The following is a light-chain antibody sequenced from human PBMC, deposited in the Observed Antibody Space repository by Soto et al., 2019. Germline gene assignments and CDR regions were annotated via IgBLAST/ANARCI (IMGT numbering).Light chain of an antibody. CDR2: DAS. V-gene: IGKV1-39*01. Sequence: IQLTPSPSSLSASVVDRVTITCRSSEDISTWLAWYQQKPGKAPKLLIYDASRLQSGVPSRFSGSGGGTDFTLSISSVQPEDFATYFCQQSYMDPITFGQGTRWRL. J-gene: IGKJ5*01. CDR1: EDISTW. CDR3: QQSYMDPIT.